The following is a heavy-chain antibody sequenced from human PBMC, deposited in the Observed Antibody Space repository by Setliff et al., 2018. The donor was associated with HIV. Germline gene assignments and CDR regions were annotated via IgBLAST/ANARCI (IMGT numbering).Heavy chain of an antibody. CDR3: TTEVFRQWLVGDY. Sequence: PGGSLRLSCTTSGFTFGDYTMSWVRQAPGKGLEWVGLIRSKAYGGTTEYAASVKGRFTISRDDSKNTLYLQMKSLKAEDTAVYYCTTEVFRQWLVGDYWGQGTLVTVSS. D-gene: IGHD6-19*01. J-gene: IGHJ4*02. V-gene: IGHV3-49*04. CDR1: GFTFGDYT. CDR2: IRSKAYGGTT.